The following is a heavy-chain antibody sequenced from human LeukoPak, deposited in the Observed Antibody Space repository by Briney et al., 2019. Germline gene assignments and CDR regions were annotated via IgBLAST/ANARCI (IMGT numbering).Heavy chain of an antibody. CDR1: GFIVNSYV. CDR2: IRGSGGST. V-gene: IGHV3-23*01. J-gene: IGHJ6*02. Sequence: GGSPRLSCAASGFIVNSYVMSWVRQAPGKGLEWVSLIRGSGGSTYYADSVRGRFTVSRDNSKNTLYLQMNSLRAEDTAVYYCAKDMGYFTGMDVWGQGTTVTVSS. D-gene: IGHD2-8*01. CDR3: AKDMGYFTGMDV.